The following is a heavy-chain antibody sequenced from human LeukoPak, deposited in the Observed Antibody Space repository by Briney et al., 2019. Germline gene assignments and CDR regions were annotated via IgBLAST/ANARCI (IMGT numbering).Heavy chain of an antibody. CDR1: GFTFSSYT. Sequence: GSLRLSCAASGFTFSSYTVSWVRQAPGKGLEWVSGITGTGGSTYYADSVKGRFTISRDNSKDTLYLQMNSLRVEDTAVYYCAKDQFDGYNAFAYWGQGTLVTVSS. D-gene: IGHD5-24*01. V-gene: IGHV3-23*01. CDR3: AKDQFDGYNAFAY. J-gene: IGHJ4*02. CDR2: ITGTGGST.